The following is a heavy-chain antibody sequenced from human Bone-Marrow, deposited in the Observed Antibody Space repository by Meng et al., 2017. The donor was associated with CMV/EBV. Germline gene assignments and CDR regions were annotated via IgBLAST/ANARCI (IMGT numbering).Heavy chain of an antibody. CDR2: IYYSGST. Sequence: GSLRLSCTVSGGSISSSSYYWGWIRQPPGKGLEWIGSIYYSGSTYYNPSLKSRVTISVDTSKNQFSLKLSSVTAADTAVYYCARHHTGYSSSWYHPGHLDYWGQGTRVTVSS. CDR3: ARHHTGYSSSWYHPGHLDY. CDR1: GGSISSSSYY. D-gene: IGHD6-13*01. V-gene: IGHV4-39*01. J-gene: IGHJ4*02.